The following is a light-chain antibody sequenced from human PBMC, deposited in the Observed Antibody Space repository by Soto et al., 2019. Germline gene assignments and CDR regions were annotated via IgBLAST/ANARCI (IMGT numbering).Light chain of an antibody. CDR1: SSDIGGYNY. Sequence: QSALTQPASVSGSPGQSITISCTGTSSDIGGYNYVSWYQQYPGKAPKLMIFRVSDRPSGVSNRFSGSKSGTTASLTISGLQAEDEADYYCSSYKTSSTVVVFGGGTKLTVL. CDR2: RVS. CDR3: SSYKTSSTVVV. J-gene: IGLJ2*01. V-gene: IGLV2-14*01.